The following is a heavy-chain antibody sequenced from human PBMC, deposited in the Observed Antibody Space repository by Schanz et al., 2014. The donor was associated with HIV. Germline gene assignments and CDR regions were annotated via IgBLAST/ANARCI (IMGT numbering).Heavy chain of an antibody. D-gene: IGHD6-13*01. V-gene: IGHV1-2*02. CDR3: ASDLSVYSSSSSV. J-gene: IGHJ6*02. CDR2: INPTNGKT. Sequence: QVQLVQSGAEVKKPEASVKVSCKASGYTFNDYFIHWIRQAPGQGLEWMGWINPTNGKTFYTQKFRGRVTMTRDTSISTAYMELSRLRSDDTAVYYCASDLSVYSSSSSVWGQGTTVTVSS. CDR1: GYTFNDYF.